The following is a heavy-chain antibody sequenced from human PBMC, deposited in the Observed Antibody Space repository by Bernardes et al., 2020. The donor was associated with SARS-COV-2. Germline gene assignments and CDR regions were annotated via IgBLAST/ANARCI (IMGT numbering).Heavy chain of an antibody. CDR1: CSSVIHGDYF. J-gene: IGHJ5*02. V-gene: IGHV4-30-4*01. CDR2: IYFTGTT. Sequence: SLSLPFTVSCSSVIHGDYFLSWIRQPPGRGLEWIGYIYFTGTTYYSPSLKSRVSISVDTSKNQVSLRLTSVTAADTAMYYCARGIWASGTYMRSDWFDPWGQGTLVTVTS. D-gene: IGHD3-10*01. CDR3: ARGIWASGTYMRSDWFDP.